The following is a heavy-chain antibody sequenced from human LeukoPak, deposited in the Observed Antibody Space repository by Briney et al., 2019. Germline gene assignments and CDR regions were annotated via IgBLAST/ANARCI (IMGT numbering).Heavy chain of an antibody. V-gene: IGHV1-2*02. CDR2: INPNSGGT. Sequence: ASVKVSCKASGYTFTGYYMHWVRQAPGQGLEWMGWINPNSGGTNYDQKFQGRVTMTRDTSISTAYMELSRLRSDDTAVYYCARNRVPYYYDSSGYSPFDYWGQGTLVTVSS. D-gene: IGHD3-22*01. CDR1: GYTFTGYY. CDR3: ARNRVPYYYDSSGYSPFDY. J-gene: IGHJ4*02.